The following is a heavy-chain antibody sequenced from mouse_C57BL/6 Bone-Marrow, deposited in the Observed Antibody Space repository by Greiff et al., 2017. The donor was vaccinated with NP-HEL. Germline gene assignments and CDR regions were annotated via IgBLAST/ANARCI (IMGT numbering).Heavy chain of an antibody. CDR1: GYTFTGYW. J-gene: IGHJ2*01. D-gene: IGHD1-1*01. CDR3: AIYYYDSSYGY. CDR2: ILPGSGST. Sequence: QVQLQQSGAELMQPGASVKLSCKATGYTFTGYWIEWVKQRPGQGLEWIGEILPGSGSTNYNEKFKGKATFTADTSSNTAYMQLSILTTEDSGSYDCAIYYYDSSYGYWGQGTTLTVSS. V-gene: IGHV1-9*01.